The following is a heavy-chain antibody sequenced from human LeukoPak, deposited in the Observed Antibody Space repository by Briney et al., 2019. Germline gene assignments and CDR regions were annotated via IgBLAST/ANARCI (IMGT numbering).Heavy chain of an antibody. D-gene: IGHD1-26*01. Sequence: ASVKVSCKVSGYTLTELSMHWVRQAPGKGLEWMGGFDPEDGETIYAQKFQGRVTMTEDTSTDTAYMELSSLRAEDTAVYYCARDGGGSYYPRFDYWGQGTLVTVSS. CDR1: GYTLTELS. CDR2: FDPEDGET. V-gene: IGHV1-24*01. J-gene: IGHJ4*02. CDR3: ARDGGGSYYPRFDY.